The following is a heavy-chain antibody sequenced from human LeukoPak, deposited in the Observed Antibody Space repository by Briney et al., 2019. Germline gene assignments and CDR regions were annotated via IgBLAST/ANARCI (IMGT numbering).Heavy chain of an antibody. CDR3: RPWTDRGYNF. D-gene: IGHD5-24*01. CDR2: INPEGSQT. V-gene: IGHV3-7*01. Sequence: GGSLRLSRAASGFTLVSSWMECVRQAPGKGLQWVGNINPEGSQTRFVDSVMGRFTMSKDNAKNALSLQMNNLRVGVTAVYYCRPWTDRGYNFWGQGTVVTVSS. CDR1: GFTLVSSW. J-gene: IGHJ4*02.